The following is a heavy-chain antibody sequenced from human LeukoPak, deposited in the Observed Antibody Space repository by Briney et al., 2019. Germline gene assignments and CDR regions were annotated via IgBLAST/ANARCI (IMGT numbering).Heavy chain of an antibody. Sequence: ASVKVSCKASGYTFTGYYMHWVRQAPGQGLEWMGWISPNSGGTNYAQKFQGGVTMTRDTSISTAYMELSRLRSDDTAVYYCARASPHYDILTGYLTTSFDYWGQGTLVTVSS. CDR2: ISPNSGGT. V-gene: IGHV1-2*02. CDR1: GYTFTGYY. CDR3: ARASPHYDILTGYLTTSFDY. D-gene: IGHD3-9*01. J-gene: IGHJ4*02.